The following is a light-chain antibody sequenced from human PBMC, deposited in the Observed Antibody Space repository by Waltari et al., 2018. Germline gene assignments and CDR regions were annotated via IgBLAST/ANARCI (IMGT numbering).Light chain of an antibody. CDR2: EGN. Sequence: QSALTQPASVSGSPGQSITISCPATSSELGSYNLVSWYQQHPGKAPKLLIYEGNKRHSGVSNRFSGSNSGNTASLTISGLQAEDEADYYCCSYAGSSTFLFGGGTKVTVL. J-gene: IGLJ2*01. V-gene: IGLV2-23*03. CDR1: SSELGSYNL. CDR3: CSYAGSSTFL.